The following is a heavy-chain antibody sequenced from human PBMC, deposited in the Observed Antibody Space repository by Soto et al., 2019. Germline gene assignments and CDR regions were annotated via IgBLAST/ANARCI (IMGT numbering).Heavy chain of an antibody. Sequence: SETLSLTCAVSGGSISSTNWWSWVRQPPGKGMEWIGEIYHSGSTNYNPSLKSRVTISVDKSKNQFSLKLSSVTAADTAVYYCARVADCSGGSCYFSVDYWGQGTLVTVS. CDR3: ARVADCSGGSCYFSVDY. V-gene: IGHV4-4*02. D-gene: IGHD2-15*01. CDR1: GGSISSTNW. CDR2: IYHSGST. J-gene: IGHJ4*02.